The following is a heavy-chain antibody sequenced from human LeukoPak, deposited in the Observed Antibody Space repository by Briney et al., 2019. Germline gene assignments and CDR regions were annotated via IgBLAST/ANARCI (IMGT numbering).Heavy chain of an antibody. V-gene: IGHV4-34*01. CDR1: GGSFSGYY. CDR3: ARGPWFRGSGSYYPRSFDY. Sequence: SETLSLTCAVYGGSFSGYYWSWIRQPPGKGLEWIGEINHSGSTNYNPSLKSRVTMSVDTSKNQFSLKLSSLTAADTAVYYCARGPWFRGSGSYYPRSFDYWGQGTLVTVSS. J-gene: IGHJ4*02. D-gene: IGHD3-10*01. CDR2: INHSGST.